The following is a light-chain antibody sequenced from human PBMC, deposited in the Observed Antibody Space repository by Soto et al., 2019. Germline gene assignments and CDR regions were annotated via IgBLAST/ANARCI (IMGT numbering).Light chain of an antibody. V-gene: IGKV3-20*01. J-gene: IGKJ1*01. CDR3: QQYGSSPRG. CDR2: GAS. CDR1: HSISSSY. Sequence: ESLSRQHTDPLSLSDGERASLSCRASHSISSSYLAWYQQEPGQAPRLLIYGASSRDTGIPDRFSGSGSGADFTLTISRLEAEDFAVYYCQQYGSSPRGFGQGTKVDIK.